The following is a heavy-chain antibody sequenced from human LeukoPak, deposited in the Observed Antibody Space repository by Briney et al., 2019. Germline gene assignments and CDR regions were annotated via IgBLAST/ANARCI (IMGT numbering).Heavy chain of an antibody. D-gene: IGHD3-22*01. CDR1: GFTFSDYY. CDR2: ISASTGYT. J-gene: IGHJ5*02. Sequence: GGSLRLSCVASGFTFSDYYMSWIRQAPGKGLEWVSYISASTGYTSYADSVRGRFTISRDNARNSLFLQMNSLRAEDTAVYYCAAIYYYDSSGYHWGQGTLVTVSS. CDR3: AAIYYYDSSGYH. V-gene: IGHV3-11*03.